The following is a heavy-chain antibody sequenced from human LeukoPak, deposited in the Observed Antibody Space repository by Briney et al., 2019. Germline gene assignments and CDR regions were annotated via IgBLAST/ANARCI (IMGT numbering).Heavy chain of an antibody. J-gene: IGHJ4*02. D-gene: IGHD3-22*01. Sequence: PGGSLRLSRAASRFTFDDYSIHWVRQPPGKGLEWISLISWDGGATYYADSVKGRFTVSRDKSKNSLFLQMNSVITEDTAFYYCTKVARNSSWPYFDSWGQGTLVTVSS. CDR3: TKVARNSSWPYFDS. CDR1: RFTFDDYS. V-gene: IGHV3-43*01. CDR2: ISWDGGAT.